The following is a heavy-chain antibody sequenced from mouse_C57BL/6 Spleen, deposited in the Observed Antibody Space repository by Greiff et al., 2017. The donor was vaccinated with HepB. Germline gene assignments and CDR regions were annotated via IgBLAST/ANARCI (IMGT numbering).Heavy chain of an antibody. Sequence: EVQLVESGGGLVKPGGSLKLSCAASGFTFSDYGMHWVRQAPEKGLEWVAYISSGSSTIYYADTVKGRFTISRDNAKNTLFLQMTSLRSEDTAMYYCARGHYGSSYVAYWGQGTLVTVSA. V-gene: IGHV5-17*01. CDR1: GFTFSDYG. CDR3: ARGHYGSSYVAY. D-gene: IGHD1-1*01. J-gene: IGHJ3*01. CDR2: ISSGSSTI.